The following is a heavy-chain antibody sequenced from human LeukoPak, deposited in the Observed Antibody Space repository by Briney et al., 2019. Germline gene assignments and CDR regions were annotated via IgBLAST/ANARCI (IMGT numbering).Heavy chain of an antibody. CDR3: VGGAPLDF. D-gene: IGHD1-26*01. CDR2: INDDGSTT. Sequence: GGSLRLSCAASGFSFSTYWMNWVRQAPGKGLVCLSRINDDGSTTQYADSVKGRFTISRDNAKNMVYLQMNSLRAEDTAVYYCVGGAPLDFWGQGTLVTVSS. V-gene: IGHV3-74*03. J-gene: IGHJ4*02. CDR1: GFSFSTYW.